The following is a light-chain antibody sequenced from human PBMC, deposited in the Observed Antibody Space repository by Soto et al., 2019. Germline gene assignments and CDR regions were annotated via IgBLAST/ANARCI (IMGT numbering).Light chain of an antibody. J-gene: IGKJ2*01. V-gene: IGKV3-15*01. CDR3: KQYNNWYT. CDR1: QSVSSN. CDR2: GAY. Sequence: EIVMTQSPATLSVSPGERATLSCRASQSVSSNLAWYQQKPGQAPRLLIYGAYTSATGIPAWFSGSESETEFTLTLRNLQSEDFAVYYCKQYNNWYTFSQGTKLEIK.